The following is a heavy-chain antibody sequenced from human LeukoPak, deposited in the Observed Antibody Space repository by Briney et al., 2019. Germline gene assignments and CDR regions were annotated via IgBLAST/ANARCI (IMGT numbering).Heavy chain of an antibody. V-gene: IGHV1-24*01. Sequence: ASVKVSCKVSGYTLTELSMHWVRQAPGKGLEWMGGFDPEDGETIYAQKFQGRVTMTEDTSTDTAYMELSSLRSEDTAVYYCAADGFDFWSGNPKIDYYYGMDVWGQGPTVTVSS. D-gene: IGHD3-3*01. CDR2: FDPEDGET. CDR1: GYTLTELS. J-gene: IGHJ6*02. CDR3: AADGFDFWSGNPKIDYYYGMDV.